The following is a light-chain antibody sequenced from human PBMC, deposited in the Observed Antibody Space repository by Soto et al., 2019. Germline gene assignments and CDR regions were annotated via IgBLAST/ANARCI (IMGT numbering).Light chain of an antibody. V-gene: IGKV3-20*01. J-gene: IGKJ1*01. CDR1: QRVNSRY. CDR3: QQYGSSPTWT. Sequence: EIVLTQSPGTLSFSAGERATLSCRASQRVNSRYLAWYQQKPGQAPRLLIYGVSNRATGIPDRFSGSGSGTDFTLTISRLEPEDFAVYYCQQYGSSPTWTFGQGTKVDIK. CDR2: GVS.